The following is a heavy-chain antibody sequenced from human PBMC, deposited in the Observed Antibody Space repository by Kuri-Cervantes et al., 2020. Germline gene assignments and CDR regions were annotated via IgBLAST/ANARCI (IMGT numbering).Heavy chain of an antibody. CDR3: ARDLRYPDKSAGYFDL. Sequence: GESLKISCAASGFTFSSYAMSWVRQAPGKGLEWVAVISYDGSNKYYADSVKGRFTISRDNSKNSLYLQMNNLKTEDTAVYFCARDLRYPDKSAGYFDLWGRGTLVTVSS. J-gene: IGHJ2*01. CDR1: GFTFSSYA. V-gene: IGHV3-30*03. CDR2: ISYDGSNK. D-gene: IGHD2-15*01.